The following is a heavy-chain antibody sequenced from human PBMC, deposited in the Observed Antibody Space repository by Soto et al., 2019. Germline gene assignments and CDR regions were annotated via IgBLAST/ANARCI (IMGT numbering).Heavy chain of an antibody. CDR1: GFTFSSYA. Sequence: EVQLLESGGGLVQPGGSLRLSCAASGFTFSSYAMIWVRQAPGKGLEWVSAISGSGGSTYYADSVKGRFTISRDNPKNTLYLQMNSLRAEDTAVYYCAKDLSHEDSSSDGPSGCWGQGTLVTVSS. J-gene: IGHJ4*02. CDR3: AKDLSHEDSSSDGPSGC. V-gene: IGHV3-23*01. D-gene: IGHD6-6*01. CDR2: ISGSGGST.